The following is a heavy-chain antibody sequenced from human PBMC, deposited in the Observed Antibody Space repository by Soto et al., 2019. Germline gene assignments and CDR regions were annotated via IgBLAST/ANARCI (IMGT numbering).Heavy chain of an antibody. D-gene: IGHD2-15*01. CDR2: IYYSAIV. CDR1: YD. V-gene: IGHV4-39*01. J-gene: IGHJ4*02. Sequence: YDGAWKRQTTGRGLEWIGSIYYSAIVFYNPSLKSRVSISVDPSKSQFSLRLTSVAAADTVVYYCARQVVSGRSFHSWGPAAQVTVPQ. CDR3: ARQVVSGRSFHS.